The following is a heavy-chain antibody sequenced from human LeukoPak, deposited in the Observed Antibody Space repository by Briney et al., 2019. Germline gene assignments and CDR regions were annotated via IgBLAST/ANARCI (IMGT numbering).Heavy chain of an antibody. CDR2: ISGSGGST. CDR3: AKDMTGTTISSYFDY. J-gene: IGHJ4*02. V-gene: IGHV3-23*01. Sequence: GGSLRLSCAASGFTFSSYAMSWVRQAPGKGLEWVSAISGSGGSTYHADSVKGRFTISRDNSKNTLYLQMNSLRAEDTAVYYCAKDMTGTTISSYFDYWGQGTLVTVSS. CDR1: GFTFSSYA. D-gene: IGHD1-1*01.